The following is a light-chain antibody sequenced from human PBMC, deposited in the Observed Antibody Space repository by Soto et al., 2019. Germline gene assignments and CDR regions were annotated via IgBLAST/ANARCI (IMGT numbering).Light chain of an antibody. Sequence: EIVMTQSPATVSVSPGETATLSCRASQSVSYNLAWYQQKPGQGLRLLIYGAFTRATGIPARFSGSGSGTEFTLTISSPQSEDFAVYYCQQYKNWPPLTFGGGTKVEIK. J-gene: IGKJ4*01. V-gene: IGKV3-15*01. CDR1: QSVSYN. CDR2: GAF. CDR3: QQYKNWPPLT.